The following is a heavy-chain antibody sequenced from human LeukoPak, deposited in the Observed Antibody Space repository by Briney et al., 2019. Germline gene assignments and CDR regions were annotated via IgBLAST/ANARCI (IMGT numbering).Heavy chain of an antibody. D-gene: IGHD6-19*01. V-gene: IGHV3-30*04. J-gene: IGHJ4*02. CDR1: GFTFSTYT. CDR2: ISYDERNE. Sequence: GRSLRLSCAASGFTFSTYTMHWVRQAPGKGLEWVAVISYDERNEFYADSVKGRFTISRDNSKSTLYLQMNSLRAKDTAVYYCAREYYSGWKDFWGQGTLVTVSS. CDR3: AREYYSGWKDF.